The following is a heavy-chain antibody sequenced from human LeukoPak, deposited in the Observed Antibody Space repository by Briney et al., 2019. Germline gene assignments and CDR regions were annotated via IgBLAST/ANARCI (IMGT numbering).Heavy chain of an antibody. CDR1: GFTFSSYW. V-gene: IGHV3-7*01. J-gene: IGHJ4*02. Sequence: GGSLRLSCGASGFTFSSYWMSWVRQAPGKGREWVANIKQDGSEKYYVDSVKGRFTISRDNAKSSLYLQMNSLRAEDTAVYYCARASPERGYSYGPLDNYFDYWGQGTLVTVSS. CDR2: IKQDGSEK. D-gene: IGHD5-18*01. CDR3: ARASPERGYSYGPLDNYFDY.